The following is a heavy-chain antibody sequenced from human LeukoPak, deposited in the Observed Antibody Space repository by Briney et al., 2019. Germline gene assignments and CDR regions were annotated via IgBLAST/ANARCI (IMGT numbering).Heavy chain of an antibody. Sequence: SETLSLTCTVSGGSISSYYWSWIRQPPGKGLEWIGYIYYSGSTNYNPSLKSRVTISVDTSKNQFSLKLSSVTAADTAVYYCARHWSSTSCYSLGWGYYYMDVWGKGTTVTVSS. V-gene: IGHV4-59*08. J-gene: IGHJ6*03. CDR3: ARHWSSTSCYSLGWGYYYMDV. CDR1: GGSISSYY. CDR2: IYYSGST. D-gene: IGHD2-2*01.